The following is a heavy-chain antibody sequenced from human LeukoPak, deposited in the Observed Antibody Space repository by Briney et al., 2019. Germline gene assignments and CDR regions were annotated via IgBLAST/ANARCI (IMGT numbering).Heavy chain of an antibody. CDR3: ARRPGSGSRHFDC. J-gene: IGHJ4*02. D-gene: IGHD3-10*01. CDR2: IYYTGST. Sequence: SETLSLTCTVSGGSISTSSYYWSWIRQPPAKRPEWIGTIYYTGSTYYNPSLKSRVTISVDASKNQFSLILSSVTAADTAVYYCARRPGSGSRHFDCWGQGTLVTVSS. CDR1: GGSISTSSYY. V-gene: IGHV4-39*01.